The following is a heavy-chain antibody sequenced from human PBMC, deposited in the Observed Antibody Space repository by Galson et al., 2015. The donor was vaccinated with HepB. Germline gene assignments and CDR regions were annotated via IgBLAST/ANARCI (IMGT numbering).Heavy chain of an antibody. D-gene: IGHD3-16*02. CDR2: IIPIFGTA. Sequence: SVKVSCKASGGTFSSYAISWVRQAPGQGLEWMGGIIPIFGTANYAQKFQGRVTITADESTSTAYMELSSLRSEDTAVYYCARGRDDYVWGSYRPGPYYYYYGMDVWGQGTTVTVSS. CDR3: ARGRDDYVWGSYRPGPYYYYYGMDV. J-gene: IGHJ6*02. V-gene: IGHV1-69*13. CDR1: GGTFSSYA.